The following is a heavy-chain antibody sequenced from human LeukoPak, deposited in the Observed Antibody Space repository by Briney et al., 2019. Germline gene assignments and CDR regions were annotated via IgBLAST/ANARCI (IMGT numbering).Heavy chain of an antibody. J-gene: IGHJ6*03. CDR1: GFTFYSYT. Sequence: PGGSLRLSCAASGFTFYSYTINWVRQAPGKGLEWVSSISSSGTYIYYADSVKGRFTISKDNAKNSLYLQMNSLRAEDTAVYYCARLRYHDFWSGYWKYYYYMDVWGKGTTVTVSS. D-gene: IGHD3-3*01. CDR3: ARLRYHDFWSGYWKYYYYMDV. CDR2: ISSSGTYI. V-gene: IGHV3-21*01.